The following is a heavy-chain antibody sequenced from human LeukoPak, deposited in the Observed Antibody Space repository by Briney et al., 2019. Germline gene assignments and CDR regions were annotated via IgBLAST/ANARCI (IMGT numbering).Heavy chain of an antibody. CDR1: GFTFSSYS. V-gene: IGHV3-7*01. CDR3: AREANDYGDY. CDR2: IKQDGSEK. J-gene: IGHJ4*02. Sequence: GGSLRLSCAASGFTFSSYSMNWVRQAPGKGLEWVANIKQDGSEKYYVDSVKGRFTISRDNAKNSLYLQMNSLRAEDTAVYYCAREANDYGDYWGQGTLVTVSS.